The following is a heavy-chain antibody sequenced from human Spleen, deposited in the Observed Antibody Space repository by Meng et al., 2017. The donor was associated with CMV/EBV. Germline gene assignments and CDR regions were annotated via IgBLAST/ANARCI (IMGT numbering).Heavy chain of an antibody. CDR1: GYTFTGYY. J-gene: IGHJ3*02. Sequence: SVKVSCKASGYTFTGYYMHWVRQAPGQGLEWMGGIIPIFGTANYAQKFQGRVTITTDESTSTAYMELSSLRSEDTAVYYCARRIMITFGGVIGDDAFGIWGQGTMVTVSS. CDR2: IIPIFGTA. V-gene: IGHV1-69*05. D-gene: IGHD3-16*02. CDR3: ARRIMITFGGVIGDDAFGI.